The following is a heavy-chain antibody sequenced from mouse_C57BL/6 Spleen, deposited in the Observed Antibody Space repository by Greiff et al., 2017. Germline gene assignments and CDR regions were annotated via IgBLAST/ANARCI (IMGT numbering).Heavy chain of an antibody. Sequence: VQLQQSGAELVMPGASVKLSCKASGYTFTSYWMHWVKQRPGQGLEWIGEIDPSDSYTNYNQKLKGKSTLTVDKSSSTAYMQLSSLTSEDSAVYYGARRDIYYDYAYAMDYWGQGTSVTGSS. J-gene: IGHJ4*01. CDR1: GYTFTSYW. V-gene: IGHV1-69*01. CDR3: ARRDIYYDYAYAMDY. D-gene: IGHD2-4*01. CDR2: IDPSDSYT.